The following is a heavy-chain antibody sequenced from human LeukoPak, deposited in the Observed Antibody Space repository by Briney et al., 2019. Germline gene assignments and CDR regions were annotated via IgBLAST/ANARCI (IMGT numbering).Heavy chain of an antibody. CDR1: GGSISSSSYY. D-gene: IGHD6-13*01. Sequence: SETLSLTCTVSGGSISSSSYYWGWIRQPPGKGLEWIGSIYYSGSTYYNPSLKSRVTISVDTSKNQFSLKLSSVTAADAAVYYCARSKGHTYSSSWYWFDPWGQGTLVTVSS. V-gene: IGHV4-39*07. CDR2: IYYSGST. CDR3: ARSKGHTYSSSWYWFDP. J-gene: IGHJ5*02.